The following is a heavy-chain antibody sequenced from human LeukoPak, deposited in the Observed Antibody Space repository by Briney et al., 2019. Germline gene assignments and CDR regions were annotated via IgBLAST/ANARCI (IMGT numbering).Heavy chain of an antibody. D-gene: IGHD3-16*02. J-gene: IGHJ4*02. CDR3: ASGMITFGGVIVFDY. CDR1: GGSISSYY. V-gene: IGHV4-59*08. CDR2: IYCSGST. Sequence: PSETLSLTCTVSGGSISSYYWSWIRQPPGKGLEWIGYIYCSGSTNYNPSLKSRVTISVDTSKNQFSLKLSSVTAADTAVYYCASGMITFGGVIVFDYWGQGTLVTVSS.